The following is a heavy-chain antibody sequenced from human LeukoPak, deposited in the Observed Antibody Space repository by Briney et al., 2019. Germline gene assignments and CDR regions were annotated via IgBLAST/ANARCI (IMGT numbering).Heavy chain of an antibody. D-gene: IGHD6-19*01. V-gene: IGHV1-3*01. CDR3: ARDLAVAGTNVDWFDP. CDR1: GYTFTSYA. Sequence: ASVKVSCKASGYTFTSYAMHWVRQAPGQRLEWMGWINAGNGNTKYSQKFQGRVTITRDTSASTAYMELSSLRSENTAVYYCARDLAVAGTNVDWFDPWGQGTLSPSPQ. J-gene: IGHJ5*02. CDR2: INAGNGNT.